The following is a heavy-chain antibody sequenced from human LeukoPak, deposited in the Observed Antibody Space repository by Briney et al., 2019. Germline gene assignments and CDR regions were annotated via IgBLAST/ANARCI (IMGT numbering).Heavy chain of an antibody. D-gene: IGHD3-16*02. Sequence: GGSLRLSCAASGFTVSSNYMSWVRQAPGKGLEWGSVIYSGGSTYYSDSVKGRFTISRDNSKNTLYLEMNSLRAEDTAVYYCARGSSYVWGSYRRYYFDYGGQGTLGTVSS. CDR2: IYSGGST. CDR3: ARGSSYVWGSYRRYYFDY. CDR1: GFTVSSNY. V-gene: IGHV3-66*02. J-gene: IGHJ4*02.